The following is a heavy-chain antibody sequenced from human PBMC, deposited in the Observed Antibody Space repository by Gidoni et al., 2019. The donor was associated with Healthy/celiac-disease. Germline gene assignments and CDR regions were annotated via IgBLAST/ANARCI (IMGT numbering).Heavy chain of an antibody. D-gene: IGHD6-19*01. CDR1: GFTFSDYY. J-gene: IGHJ5*02. V-gene: IGHV3-11*06. Sequence: QVQLVESGGGLVKPGGCLRLSCAASGFTFSDYYLSWIRQAPGKGLGWVSYISSSSSYTNYADSVKGRFTISRDNAKNSLYLQMNSLRAEDTAVYYCARDRGYSSGWYLSLDPWGQGTLVTVSS. CDR3: ARDRGYSSGWYLSLDP. CDR2: ISSSSSYT.